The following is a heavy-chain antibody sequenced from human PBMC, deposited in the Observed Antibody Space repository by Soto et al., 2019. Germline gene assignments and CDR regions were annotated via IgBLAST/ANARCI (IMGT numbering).Heavy chain of an antibody. CDR3: ARHGRGRYPVDP. V-gene: IGHV4-59*08. Sequence: QVQLQESGPGLVKPSETLSLTCTVSGGSISSYYWSWIRQPPGKGLEWIGYIYYSGSTNYNPSLKSRVTISVDPSQNQFSLKLSSVTAADTAVYYCARHGRGRYPVDPWGQGTLVNVSS. D-gene: IGHD1-26*01. CDR1: GGSISSYY. CDR2: IYYSGST. J-gene: IGHJ5*02.